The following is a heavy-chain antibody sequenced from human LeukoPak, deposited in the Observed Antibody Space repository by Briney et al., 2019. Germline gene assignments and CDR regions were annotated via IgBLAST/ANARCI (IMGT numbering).Heavy chain of an antibody. D-gene: IGHD6-13*01. Sequence: GGSLRLSCAASGFTFDDYAMHWVRQAPGKGLEWVSGISWNSGSIGYADSVKGRFTISRDNAKNSLYLQMNSLRAEDTALYYCAKEKGSSSWYRIRKSLDAFDIWGQGTMVTVSS. CDR2: ISWNSGSI. V-gene: IGHV3-9*01. CDR1: GFTFDDYA. CDR3: AKEKGSSSWYRIRKSLDAFDI. J-gene: IGHJ3*02.